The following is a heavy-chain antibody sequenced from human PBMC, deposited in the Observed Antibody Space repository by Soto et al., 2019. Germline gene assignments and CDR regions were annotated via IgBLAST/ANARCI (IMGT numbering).Heavy chain of an antibody. CDR3: ARDVNWNPDPKRGYFDY. Sequence: PGGPLRLSCAASGFTFRRYAMHWVRHAPGKGLEWVAVISYDGGNKYYADSVKGRFTISRDNSKNTLYLQMNSLRAEDTAVYYCARDVNWNPDPKRGYFDYWGQGTLVTVSS. CDR2: ISYDGGNK. D-gene: IGHD1-1*01. V-gene: IGHV3-30-3*01. CDR1: GFTFRRYA. J-gene: IGHJ4*02.